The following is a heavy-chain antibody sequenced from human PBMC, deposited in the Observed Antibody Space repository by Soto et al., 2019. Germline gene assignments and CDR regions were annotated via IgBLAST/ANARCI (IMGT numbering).Heavy chain of an antibody. V-gene: IGHV1-69*06. Sequence: ASVKVSCKASGGTFSSYAISWVRQAPGQGLEWMGGIIPIFGTANYAQKFQGRVTITADKSTSTAYMELSSLRSEDTAVYYCARITKQLRFLEWPRFDPWGQGTLVTVPS. CDR1: GGTFSSYA. CDR2: IIPIFGTA. CDR3: ARITKQLRFLEWPRFDP. J-gene: IGHJ5*02. D-gene: IGHD3-3*01.